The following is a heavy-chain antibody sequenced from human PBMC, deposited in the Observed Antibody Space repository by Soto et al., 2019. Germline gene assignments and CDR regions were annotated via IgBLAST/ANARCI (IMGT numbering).Heavy chain of an antibody. CDR2: INAGNGNT. J-gene: IGHJ4*02. CDR3: ARGLLFRQQLPYFDY. Sequence: QVQLVQSGAEVKKPGASVKVSCKASGYTCTSYAMHWVRQAPGQRLEWMGWINAGNGNTKYSQKFQGRVTITRDTSASTAYMELSSLRSEDTAVYYCARGLLFRQQLPYFDYWGQGTLVTVSS. V-gene: IGHV1-3*01. CDR1: GYTCTSYA. D-gene: IGHD6-13*01.